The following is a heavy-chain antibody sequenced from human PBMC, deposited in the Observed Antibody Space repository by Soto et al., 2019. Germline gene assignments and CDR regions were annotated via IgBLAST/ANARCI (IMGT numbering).Heavy chain of an antibody. D-gene: IGHD5-18*01. CDR1: GFTFDDYA. Sequence: EVQLVESGGGLVQPGRSLRLSCAASGFTFDDYAMHWVRQAPGKGLGWVSGISWNSGNIGYADSVKGRFTISRDNAKNSLYLQMNSLRAEDTAFYYCAKDGYRYGFYNMDVWGKGTTVTVSS. J-gene: IGHJ6*03. CDR2: ISWNSGNI. CDR3: AKDGYRYGFYNMDV. V-gene: IGHV3-9*01.